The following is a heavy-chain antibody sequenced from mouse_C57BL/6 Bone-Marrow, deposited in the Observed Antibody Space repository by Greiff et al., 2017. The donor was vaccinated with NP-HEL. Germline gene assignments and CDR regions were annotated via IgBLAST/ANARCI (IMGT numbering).Heavy chain of an antibody. J-gene: IGHJ4*01. CDR3: ARRGPYYGSSYAMDY. CDR1: GYTFTDYY. CDR2: IYPGSGNT. V-gene: IGHV1-76*01. Sequence: VQLQQSGAELVRPGASVKLSCKASGYTFTDYYINWVKQRPGQGLEWIARIYPGSGNTYYNEKFKGKGTLTAEKSSSTAYMQLRSLTSEDSAVYFWARRGPYYGSSYAMDYWGQGTSVTVSS. D-gene: IGHD1-1*01.